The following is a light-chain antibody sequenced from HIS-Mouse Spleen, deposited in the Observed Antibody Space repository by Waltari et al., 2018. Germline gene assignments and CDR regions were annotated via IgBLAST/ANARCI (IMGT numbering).Light chain of an antibody. CDR1: SSDVGSYNL. J-gene: IGLJ2*01. CDR3: CSYAGSSTFEV. CDR2: EGS. Sequence: QSALTQPASVSGSPGQSITISCTGTSSDVGSYNLVSWYQQHPGKAPKLLIYEGSKRTSGVSNGCAGSKSGNTASLTISGLQAEDEADYYCCSYAGSSTFEVFGGGTKLTVL. V-gene: IGLV2-23*03.